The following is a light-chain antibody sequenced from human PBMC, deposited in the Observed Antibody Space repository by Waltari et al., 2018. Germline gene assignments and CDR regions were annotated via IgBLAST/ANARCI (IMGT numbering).Light chain of an antibody. V-gene: IGKV3-11*01. CDR3: QQRRSWPLT. CDR1: QSVGTY. Sequence: EIVLTQSPAILSFSPGERATLSCRASQSVGTYLAWYQQRPGQSPRLLIYDASYRATGTPAWFSGRGSETDFTLTISSLHPEDCAVYYCQQRRSWPLTFGEGTRVQI. J-gene: IGKJ4*01. CDR2: DAS.